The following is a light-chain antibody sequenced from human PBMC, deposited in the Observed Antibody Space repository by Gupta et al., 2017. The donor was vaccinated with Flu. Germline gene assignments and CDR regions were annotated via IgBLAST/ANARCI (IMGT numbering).Light chain of an antibody. CDR1: QSISSW. CDR2: KAS. CDR3: QQYNSYPWT. J-gene: IGKJ1*01. Sequence: DIQMTQSPSTLSASVGDRVTITCQAIQSISSWLAWYQQKPGKAPKLLIYKASSLESGVPSRFSGSGSGTEFTLTISSLQPDDFATYYCQQYNSYPWTFGQGTKVEIK. V-gene: IGKV1-5*03.